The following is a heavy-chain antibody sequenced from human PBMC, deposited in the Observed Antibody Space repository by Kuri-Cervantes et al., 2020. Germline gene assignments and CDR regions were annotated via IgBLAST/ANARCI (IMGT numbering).Heavy chain of an antibody. V-gene: IGHV4-38-2*01. Sequence: SETLSLTCAVSGYSISSGYSWGWIRQPPGKGREWIGSIYHRGSTYYNPSLKSRVTISVDTSKNQFSLKLSSVTAADTAVYYCARGVRTTMVRGRYYYMDVWGKGTTVTVSS. CDR3: ARGVRTTMVRGRYYYMDV. D-gene: IGHD3-10*01. CDR1: GYSISSGYS. CDR2: IYHRGST. J-gene: IGHJ6*03.